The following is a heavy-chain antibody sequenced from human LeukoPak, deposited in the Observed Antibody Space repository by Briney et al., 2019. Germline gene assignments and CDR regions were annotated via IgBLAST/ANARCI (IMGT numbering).Heavy chain of an antibody. J-gene: IGHJ5*02. CDR2: IQPSGST. Sequence: SETLSLTCTVSGGSMSNNYWSWIRQPAGKGLEWIGRIQPSGSTNDNPSLKSRLTMSLDTSKNQFSLRLSSVTAADTAVYYCASAYYYGSGSYGDWFDPWGQGTLVTVSS. V-gene: IGHV4-4*07. CDR3: ASAYYYGSGSYGDWFDP. D-gene: IGHD3-10*01. CDR1: GGSMSNNY.